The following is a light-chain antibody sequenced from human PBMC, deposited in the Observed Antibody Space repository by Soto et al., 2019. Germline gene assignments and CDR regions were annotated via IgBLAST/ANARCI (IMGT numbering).Light chain of an antibody. CDR3: QQYDWSPRT. CDR1: LSLPSRS. V-gene: IGKV3-20*01. CDR2: AAS. Sequence: VLPQYPGTLSLSLVDRPTLSCRPSLSLPSRSLAWYQQRAGQAPRVLISAASTRAADIPDRISGSGSGTDFTLTINRLEPEDFAVYYCQQYDWSPRTFGQGTKVDIK. J-gene: IGKJ1*01.